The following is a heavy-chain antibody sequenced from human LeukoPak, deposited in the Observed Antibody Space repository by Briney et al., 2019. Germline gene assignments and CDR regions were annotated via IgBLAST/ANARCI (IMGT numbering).Heavy chain of an antibody. V-gene: IGHV3-7*03. CDR1: GFTFSGFW. CDR3: ARSSYSSSSSV. J-gene: IGHJ3*01. Sequence: AGGSLGLSCAVSGFTFSGFWMSWSRQAPGKGLEWVASINSDGSEGYYADVVKGRFTISRDNAKNSLYLQINSLRAEDTAAYYCARSSYSSSSSVWGQGTMVTVSS. D-gene: IGHD6-6*01. CDR2: INSDGSEG.